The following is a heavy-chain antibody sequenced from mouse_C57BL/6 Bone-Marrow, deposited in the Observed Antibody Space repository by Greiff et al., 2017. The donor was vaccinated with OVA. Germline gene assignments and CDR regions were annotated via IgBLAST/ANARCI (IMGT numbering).Heavy chain of an antibody. J-gene: IGHJ3*01. CDR2: ISPRSGNT. CDR1: GYTFTRYG. CDR3: ARRGQLRLPAWFAY. V-gene: IGHV1-81*01. Sequence: QVQLQQSGAELARPGASVKLSCKASGYTFTRYGISWVKQRTGQGLEWIGAISPRSGNTYYNEKFKGKATLTADKSASTAYMELRSLTSECASVYFCARRGQLRLPAWFAYWGQGTLVTVAA. D-gene: IGHD3-2*02.